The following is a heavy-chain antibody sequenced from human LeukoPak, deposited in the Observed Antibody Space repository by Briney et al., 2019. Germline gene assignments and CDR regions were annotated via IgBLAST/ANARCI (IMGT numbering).Heavy chain of an antibody. Sequence: SETLSLTCAVYGGSFSGYYWSWIRQPPGKGLEWIGEINHSGSTNYNPSLKSRVTISVDTSKNQFSLKLSSVTAADTAVYYCARSHQSSHDSSGFFDYWGQGTLVTVCS. CDR1: GGSFSGYY. D-gene: IGHD3-22*01. J-gene: IGHJ4*02. V-gene: IGHV4-34*01. CDR3: ARSHQSSHDSSGFFDY. CDR2: INHSGST.